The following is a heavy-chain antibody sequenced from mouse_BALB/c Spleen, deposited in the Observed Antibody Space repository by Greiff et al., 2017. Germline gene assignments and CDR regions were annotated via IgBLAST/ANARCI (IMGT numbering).Heavy chain of an antibody. CDR3: ARNSDGYYYFDY. V-gene: IGHV2-4-1*01. Sequence: VKLMESGPGLVQPSQSLSITCTVSGFSLTSYGVHWVRQSPGKGLEWLGVIWSGGSTDYNAAFISRLSISKDNSKSQVFFKMNSLQADDTAIYYCARNSDGYYYFDYWGQGTTRTVSS. CDR2: IWSGGST. D-gene: IGHD2-3*01. CDR1: GFSLTSYG. J-gene: IGHJ2*01.